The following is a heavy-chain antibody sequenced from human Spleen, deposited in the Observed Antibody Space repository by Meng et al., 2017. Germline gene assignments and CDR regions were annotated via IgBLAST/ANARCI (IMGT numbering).Heavy chain of an antibody. Sequence: QVQLVQSGAEVKKPGSSVKVSCKASGGTFSSYTISWVRQAPGQGLEWMGRIIPILGIANYAQKFQGRVTITADKSTSTAYMELSSLRSEDTAVYYCARDEDISAAGKLFGDYWGQGTLVTVSS. V-gene: IGHV1-69*08. D-gene: IGHD6-25*01. CDR3: ARDEDISAAGKLFGDY. CDR1: GGTFSSYT. CDR2: IIPILGIA. J-gene: IGHJ4*02.